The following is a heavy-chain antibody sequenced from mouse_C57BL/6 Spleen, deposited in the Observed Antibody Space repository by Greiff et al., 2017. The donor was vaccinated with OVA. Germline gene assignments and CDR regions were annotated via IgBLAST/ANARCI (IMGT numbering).Heavy chain of an antibody. Sequence: QVQLQQSGAELVKPGASVKVSCKASGYTFTSYWLHWVKQRPGQGLEWIGRIHPSDSDTNSNQKFKGKATLTVDKSSSTAYMQLSSLTSEDSAVYYCAINYYSNSLAYWGQGTLVTVSA. D-gene: IGHD2-5*01. CDR2: IHPSDSDT. V-gene: IGHV1-74*01. CDR1: GYTFTSYW. CDR3: AINYYSNSLAY. J-gene: IGHJ3*01.